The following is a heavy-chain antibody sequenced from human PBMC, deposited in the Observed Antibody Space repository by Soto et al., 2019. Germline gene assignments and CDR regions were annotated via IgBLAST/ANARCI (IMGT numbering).Heavy chain of an antibody. J-gene: IGHJ4*02. V-gene: IGHV2-5*02. Sequence: QITLNESGPTLVKPTQTLTLTCTFSGFSLSTRDVGVGWIRQPPGEALEWLGVVYWDDDKTYSPSLKSRLTITKDTSKNQVFLRMTKMDPVDTATYYCAHCRGGVASFWGQGTLVTVSS. D-gene: IGHD2-2*01. CDR2: VYWDDDK. CDR3: AHCRGGVASF. CDR1: GFSLSTRDVG.